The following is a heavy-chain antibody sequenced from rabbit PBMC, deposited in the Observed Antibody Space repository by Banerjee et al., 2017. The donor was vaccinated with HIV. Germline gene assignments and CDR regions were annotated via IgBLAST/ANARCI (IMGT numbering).Heavy chain of an antibody. V-gene: IGHV1S40*01. Sequence: QSLEESGGDLVKPGASLTLTCTASGFSFSSSYYMCWVRQAPGKGLEWIACIYTASSGSTYYASWAKGRFTISKTSSTTVTLQMTSLTAADTATYFCARGDSSSGWGAGVWGQGTLVTVS. J-gene: IGHJ3*01. CDR2: IYTASSGST. D-gene: IGHD4-1*01. CDR3: ARGDSSSGWGAGV. CDR1: GFSFSSSYY.